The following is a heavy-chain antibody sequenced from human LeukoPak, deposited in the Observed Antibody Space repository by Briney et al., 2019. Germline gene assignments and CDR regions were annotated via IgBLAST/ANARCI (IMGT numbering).Heavy chain of an antibody. CDR2: IYYSGST. Sequence: SETLSLTCTVSGGSISSYYWSWIRQPPGKGLEWIGYIYYSGSTNYNPSLKSRVTISVDTSKNQFSLKLSSVTAADTAVYYCASDQWRSGWLDYWGQGTLVTVSS. D-gene: IGHD6-19*01. CDR3: ASDQWRSGWLDY. J-gene: IGHJ4*02. V-gene: IGHV4-59*01. CDR1: GGSISSYY.